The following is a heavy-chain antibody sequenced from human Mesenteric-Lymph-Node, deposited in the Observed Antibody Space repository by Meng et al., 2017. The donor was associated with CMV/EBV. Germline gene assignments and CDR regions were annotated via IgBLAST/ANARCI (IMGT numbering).Heavy chain of an antibody. Sequence: GGSLRLSCAASGFTFDDYGMSWVRQAPGKGLEWVSGINWNGGSTGYADSVKGRFTISRDNAKNTLYLQMNSLRAEDTAVYYCAKDRNWNYYGMDVWGQGTTVTVSS. CDR3: AKDRNWNYYGMDV. CDR1: GFTFDDYG. D-gene: IGHD1-20*01. V-gene: IGHV3-20*04. CDR2: INWNGGST. J-gene: IGHJ6*02.